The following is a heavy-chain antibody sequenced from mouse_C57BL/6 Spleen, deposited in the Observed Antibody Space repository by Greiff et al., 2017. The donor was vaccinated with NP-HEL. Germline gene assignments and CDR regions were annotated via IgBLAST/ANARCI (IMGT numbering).Heavy chain of an antibody. V-gene: IGHV1-22*01. CDR2: INPNNGGT. CDR1: GYTFTDYN. Sequence: EVQLQQSGPELVKPGASVKMSCKASGYTFTDYNMHWVKQSHGKSLEWIGYINPNNGGTSYNQKFKGKATLTVNKSSSTAYMELRSLTSEDSAVYYCARGGTYYSNYPFAYWGQGTLVTVSA. D-gene: IGHD2-5*01. CDR3: ARGGTYYSNYPFAY. J-gene: IGHJ3*01.